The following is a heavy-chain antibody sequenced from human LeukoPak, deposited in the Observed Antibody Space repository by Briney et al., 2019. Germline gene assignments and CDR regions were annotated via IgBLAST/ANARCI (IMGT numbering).Heavy chain of an antibody. Sequence: PSETLSLTCAVYGGSFSGYYWSWIRQPPGKGLEWIGEINHSGSTNYNPSLKSRVTISVDTSKNQFSLKLSSVTAADTAVYYCASHCSSTSCYAGLGYWGQGTLVTVSS. V-gene: IGHV4-34*01. CDR3: ASHCSSTSCYAGLGY. CDR2: INHSGST. D-gene: IGHD2-2*01. J-gene: IGHJ4*02. CDR1: GGSFSGYY.